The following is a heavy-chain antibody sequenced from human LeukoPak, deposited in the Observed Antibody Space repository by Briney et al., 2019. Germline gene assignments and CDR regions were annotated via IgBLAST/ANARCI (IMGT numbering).Heavy chain of an antibody. D-gene: IGHD6-13*01. CDR3: ARVRAADFDY. V-gene: IGHV4-59*01. Sequence: SETLSLTCTVSGGSINNSYWTWIRQPPGKGLEWIGHIYYSGSTNYSPSLKSRVTISVDTSKNQFSLKLSSVTAADTAVYYCARVRAADFDYWGQGTLVTVSS. CDR1: GGSINNSY. J-gene: IGHJ4*02. CDR2: IYYSGST.